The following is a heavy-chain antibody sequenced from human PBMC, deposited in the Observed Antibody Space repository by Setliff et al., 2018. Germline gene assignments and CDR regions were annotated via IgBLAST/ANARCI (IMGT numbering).Heavy chain of an antibody. D-gene: IGHD5-18*01. Sequence: NPGGSLRLSCAASGFTFVNYWMHWVRQAPGKGLEWVSSISSSSSYIYYADSVKGRFTISRDNAKNSLYLQMNSLRAEDTAVYYCARDRYSYGYADYWGQGTLVTVS. CDR2: ISSSSSYI. J-gene: IGHJ4*02. V-gene: IGHV3-21*01. CDR1: GFTFVNYW. CDR3: ARDRYSYGYADY.